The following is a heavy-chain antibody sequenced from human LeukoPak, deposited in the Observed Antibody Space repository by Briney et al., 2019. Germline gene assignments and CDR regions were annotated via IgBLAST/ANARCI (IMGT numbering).Heavy chain of an antibody. Sequence: GGSLSLSCAASGFTFSSYSMNWVRQAPGKGLEWVSSISSSSSYIYYADSVKGRFTISSDNAKNSLYLQMNSLRAEDTAVYYCARDRRGSENYHYFDYWGQGTLLTVSS. V-gene: IGHV3-21*01. CDR3: ARDRRGSENYHYFDY. CDR2: ISSSSSYI. D-gene: IGHD3-10*01. CDR1: GFTFSSYS. J-gene: IGHJ4*02.